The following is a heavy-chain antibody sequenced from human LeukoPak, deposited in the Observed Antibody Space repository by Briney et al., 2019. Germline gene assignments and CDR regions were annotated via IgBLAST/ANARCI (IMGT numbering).Heavy chain of an antibody. D-gene: IGHD2-2*01. Sequence: GASVKVSCKASGYTFTSYDINWVRQATGQGLEWMGWMNPNSGNTGYAQKFQGRVTMTRNTSISTAYMELSSLRSEDTAVYYCARGFSPIVVVPAASSDYWGQGTLVTVSS. CDR3: ARGFSPIVVVPAASSDY. V-gene: IGHV1-8*01. CDR1: GYTFTSYD. J-gene: IGHJ4*02. CDR2: MNPNSGNT.